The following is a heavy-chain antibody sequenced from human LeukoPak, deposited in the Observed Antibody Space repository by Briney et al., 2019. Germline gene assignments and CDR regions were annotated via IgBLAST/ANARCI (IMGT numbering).Heavy chain of an antibody. D-gene: IGHD2-8*01. CDR1: GYTFTSYY. CDR3: AREHCTNGVCYFDY. CDR2: INPSAGST. V-gene: IGHV1-46*01. J-gene: IGHJ4*02. Sequence: ASVKVSCKASGYTFTSYYIHWVRQAPGQGLEWMGIINPSAGSTSYAQKFQGRVTMTRDMSTSTVYMELSSLRSEDTAVYYCAREHCTNGVCYFDYWGQGTLVTVSS.